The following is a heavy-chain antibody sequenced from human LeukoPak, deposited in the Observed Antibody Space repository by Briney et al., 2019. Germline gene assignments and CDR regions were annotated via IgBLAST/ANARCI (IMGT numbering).Heavy chain of an antibody. CDR2: IYSDGST. Sequence: GGSLRLSCAGSGFSVSNSYMSWVRQAPGKGLEWVSVIYSDGSTYYADSVKGRFTISRDNSKNTLYLQMNSLGAEDTAVYYCARSPSYYGSAHYFDYWGQGTLVTVSS. V-gene: IGHV3-53*01. J-gene: IGHJ4*02. CDR1: GFSVSNSY. CDR3: ARSPSYYGSAHYFDY. D-gene: IGHD3-10*01.